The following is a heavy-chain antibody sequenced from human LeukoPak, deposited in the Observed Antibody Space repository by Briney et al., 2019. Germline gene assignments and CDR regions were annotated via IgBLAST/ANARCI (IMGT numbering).Heavy chain of an antibody. J-gene: IGHJ4*02. D-gene: IGHD6-13*01. CDR3: ARGSAAAGDDY. CDR1: GGSFSGYY. CDR2: INHSGST. V-gene: IGHV4-34*01. Sequence: PSETLSLTCAVYGGSFSGYYWSWIRQPPGKGLEWIGEINHSGSTNYNPSLKSRVTISVDTSENQFSLKLSSVTAADTAVYYCARGSAAAGDDYWGQGTLVTVSS.